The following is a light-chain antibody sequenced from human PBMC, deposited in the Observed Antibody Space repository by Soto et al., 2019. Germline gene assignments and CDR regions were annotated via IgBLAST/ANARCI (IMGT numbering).Light chain of an antibody. CDR3: LQDYNYPWT. CDR2: AAS. CDR1: QGIRND. J-gene: IGKJ2*02. V-gene: IGKV1-6*01. Sequence: IQMTQSPSSLSASVGDRVTITCRASQGIRNDLSWYQQAPGKPPKLLIYAASTLQSGVPSRLIGSGSGANFTLTISSLQPEDFATYYCLQDYNYPWTFGPGTKVEIK.